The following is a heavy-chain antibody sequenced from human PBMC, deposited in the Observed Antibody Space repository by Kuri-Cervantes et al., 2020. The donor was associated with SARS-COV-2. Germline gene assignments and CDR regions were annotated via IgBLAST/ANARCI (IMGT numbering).Heavy chain of an antibody. V-gene: IGHV3-23*01. CDR3: AKDSTGLASSTSRYNF. J-gene: IGHJ4*02. CDR1: GFTFSSYA. D-gene: IGHD2-2*02. CDR2: ISGSGGST. Sequence: GGSLRLSCAASGFTFSSYAMSWVRQAPGKGLEWVSAISGSGGSTYYADSVKGRFTISRDNSKNTLYLQMNSLRAEDTAVYYCAKDSTGLASSTSRYNFWGQGTLVTVSS.